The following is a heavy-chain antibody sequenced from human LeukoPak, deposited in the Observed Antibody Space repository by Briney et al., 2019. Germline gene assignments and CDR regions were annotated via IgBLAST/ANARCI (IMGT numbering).Heavy chain of an antibody. Sequence: SETLSLTCTVSGGSISSYYWSWIRRPPGKGLEWIGYIYYSGSTNYNPSLKSRVTISVDTSKNQFSLKLSSVTAADTAVYYCARRGYRGYYAQWGQGTLVTVSS. CDR1: GGSISSYY. CDR3: ARRGYRGYYAQ. D-gene: IGHD3-22*01. V-gene: IGHV4-59*08. CDR2: IYYSGST. J-gene: IGHJ4*02.